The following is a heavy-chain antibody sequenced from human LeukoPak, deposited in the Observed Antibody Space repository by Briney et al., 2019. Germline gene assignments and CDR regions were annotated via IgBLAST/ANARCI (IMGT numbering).Heavy chain of an antibody. CDR2: ISYDGSNK. V-gene: IGHV3-30-3*01. CDR3: ARVIGWELIYYFDY. J-gene: IGHJ4*02. D-gene: IGHD1-26*01. Sequence: GGSLRLSCAASGFTFSSYAMQWVRQAPGKGLEWVAVISYDGSNKYYADSVKGRFTISRDNSKNTLYLQMNSLRAEDTAVYYCARVIGWELIYYFDYWGQGTLVTVSS. CDR1: GFTFSSYA.